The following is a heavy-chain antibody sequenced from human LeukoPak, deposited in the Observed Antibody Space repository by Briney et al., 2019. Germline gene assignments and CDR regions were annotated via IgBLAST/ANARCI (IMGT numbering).Heavy chain of an antibody. CDR2: IYRDGGT. Sequence: SETLSLTCAVSGGSISSSNWWSWVRQPPGKGLEWIGEIYRDGGTSYSATLKSRVAMSVDTSKNQFSLKLTSVTAADTAVYYCTRNGAYALDQWGQGTLVTVSS. V-gene: IGHV4-4*02. J-gene: IGHJ4*02. CDR3: TRNGAYALDQ. D-gene: IGHD4-17*01. CDR1: GGSISSSNW.